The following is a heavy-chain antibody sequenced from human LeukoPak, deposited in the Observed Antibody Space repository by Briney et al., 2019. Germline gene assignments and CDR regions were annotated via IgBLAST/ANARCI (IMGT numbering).Heavy chain of an antibody. CDR1: GGTFSSYA. V-gene: IGHV1-69*13. Sequence: SVKVSCKASGGTFSSYAISWVRQAPGQGLEWMGGIIPIFGTANYAQKFQGRVTITADESTSTAYMELSSLRSEDTAVYYCARAPRGYSYALNYWGQGTLVTVSS. J-gene: IGHJ4*02. D-gene: IGHD5-18*01. CDR3: ARAPRGYSYALNY. CDR2: IIPIFGTA.